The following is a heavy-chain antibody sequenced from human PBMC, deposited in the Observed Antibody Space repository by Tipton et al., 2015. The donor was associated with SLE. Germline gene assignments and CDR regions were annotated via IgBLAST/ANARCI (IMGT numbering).Heavy chain of an antibody. J-gene: IGHJ4*02. CDR1: GGSISSSSYY. D-gene: IGHD3-9*01. CDR3: ARYQQTHYDILTGYYTYFGY. Sequence: TLSLTCTVSGGSISSSSYYWGWIRQPPGKGLEWIGSIYYSGSTYYNPSLKSRVTISVDTSKNQFSLKLSSVTAADTAVYYCARYQQTHYDILTGYYTYFGYWGQGTLVTVSS. V-gene: IGHV4-39*07. CDR2: IYYSGST.